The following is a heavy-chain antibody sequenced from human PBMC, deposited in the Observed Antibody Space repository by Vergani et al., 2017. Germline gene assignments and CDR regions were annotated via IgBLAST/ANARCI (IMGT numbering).Heavy chain of an antibody. CDR1: GGSISSYY. CDR3: ARVPQRENHFGVVITYYFDY. J-gene: IGHJ4*02. CDR2: IYYSGST. Sequence: QVQLQESGPGLVKPSETLSLTCTVSGGSISSYYWSWIRQPPGKGLEWIGYIYYSGSTNYNPSLKSRVTISVDTSKNQFSLQLNSVTPEDTAVYYCARVPQRENHFGVVITYYFDYWGQGTLVTVSS. V-gene: IGHV4-59*12. D-gene: IGHD3-3*01.